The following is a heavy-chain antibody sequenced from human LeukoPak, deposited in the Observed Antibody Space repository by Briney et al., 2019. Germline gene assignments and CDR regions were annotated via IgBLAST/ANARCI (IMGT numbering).Heavy chain of an antibody. J-gene: IGHJ3*02. CDR1: GGTFSSYA. CDR3: ASQYYDILTVPDAFDI. D-gene: IGHD3-9*01. V-gene: IGHV1-3*01. Sequence: VASVKVSCKASGGTFSSYAISWVRQAPGQRLEWMGWINAGNGNTKYSQKFQGRVTITRDTSASTAYMELSSLRSEDTAVYYCASQYYDILTVPDAFDIWGQGTMVTVSS. CDR2: INAGNGNT.